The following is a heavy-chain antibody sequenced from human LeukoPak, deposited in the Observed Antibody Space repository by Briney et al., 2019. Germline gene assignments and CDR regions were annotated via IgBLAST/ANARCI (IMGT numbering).Heavy chain of an antibody. CDR2: ISWNSGSI. D-gene: IGHD1-20*01. Sequence: SLRLSCAASGFTFDDYAMHWVRQAPGKGLEWVSGISWNSGSIGYADSVKGRFTISRDNAKNSLYLQMNSLRAEDTVLYYCANSRDYNWNAIDDWGQGTLVTASS. V-gene: IGHV3-9*01. CDR1: GFTFDDYA. J-gene: IGHJ4*02. CDR3: ANSRDYNWNAIDD.